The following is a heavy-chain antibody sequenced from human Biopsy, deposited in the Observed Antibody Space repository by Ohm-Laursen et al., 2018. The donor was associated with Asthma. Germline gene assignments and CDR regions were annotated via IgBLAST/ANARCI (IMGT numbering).Heavy chain of an antibody. Sequence: SLRLSCSASGFSFSNFAIHWVRPAPAKGLEWVGVISKDASTQDYADSVKGRFTMARDNSKNTLDLQMNSLREEDTAVYYCVRDGTDDAFDIWGQGTVVSVSS. CDR2: ISKDASTQ. CDR3: VRDGTDDAFDI. CDR1: GFSFSNFA. J-gene: IGHJ3*02. D-gene: IGHD1-1*01. V-gene: IGHV3-30*01.